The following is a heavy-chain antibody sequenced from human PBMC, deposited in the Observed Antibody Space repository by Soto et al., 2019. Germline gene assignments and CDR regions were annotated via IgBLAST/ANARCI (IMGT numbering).Heavy chain of an antibody. CDR3: ARRDGITMFGVVNYYYGMYV. Sequence: QTGGSLRLSGAASGFTFSSYWMSWVRQAPGKGLEWLTNRKQDGSAKYYVDSVKGRFTISRDNAKNSLYLKMNSLRAEYTAVYYCARRDGITMFGVVNYYYGMYVWGQRTTVTVSS. V-gene: IGHV3-7*01. D-gene: IGHD3-3*01. CDR2: RKQDGSAK. CDR1: GFTFSSYW. J-gene: IGHJ6*02.